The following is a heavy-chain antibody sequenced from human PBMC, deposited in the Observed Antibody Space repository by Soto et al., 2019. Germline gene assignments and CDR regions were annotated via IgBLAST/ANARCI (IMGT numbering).Heavy chain of an antibody. CDR2: VIPVLGTT. V-gene: IGHV1-69*08. Sequence: QVHLVQSGAEVKKPGSSVKVSCKVSGGTFNTYTVHWVRQAPGQGLEWMGRVIPVLGTTDSPQKFQGRVTITADQSTSTAYMELGSLTSDDTAMYYCARPLESATTASATWGQGTMVTLSS. J-gene: IGHJ3*02. CDR3: ARPLESATTASAT. D-gene: IGHD1-1*01. CDR1: GGTFNTYT.